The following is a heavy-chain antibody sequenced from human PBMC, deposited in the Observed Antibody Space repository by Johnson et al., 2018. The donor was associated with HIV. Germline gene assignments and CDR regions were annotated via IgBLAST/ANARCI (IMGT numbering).Heavy chain of an antibody. CDR2: IRYDGSNK. CDR3: ARVLTSPMIVVVSQPRDAVGI. V-gene: IGHV3-30*02. Sequence: QMLLVESGGGVVQPGGSLRLSCAASGFTFSSYGMHWVRQAPGKGLEWVAFIRYDGSNKYYADSVKGRFTISRDNSKNTLYLQMNSLRAEDTALYYCARVLTSPMIVVVSQPRDAVGIWVQGTMVTVSS. D-gene: IGHD3-22*01. J-gene: IGHJ3*02. CDR1: GFTFSSYG.